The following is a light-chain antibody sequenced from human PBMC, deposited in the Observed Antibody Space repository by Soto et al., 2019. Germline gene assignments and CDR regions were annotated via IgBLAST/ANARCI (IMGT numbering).Light chain of an antibody. CDR1: QGISSY. CDR3: QQYYTYQGT. J-gene: IGKJ1*01. Sequence: AIRMTQSPSSLSASTGDRVTITCRASQGISSYLAWFQQKPGRPPKLLMSATSTLQSDVPSRFSGSGSGTDFTLTIGCLQSEDLAIYYCQQYYTYQGTFGQGTKVEIK. V-gene: IGKV1-8*01. CDR2: ATS.